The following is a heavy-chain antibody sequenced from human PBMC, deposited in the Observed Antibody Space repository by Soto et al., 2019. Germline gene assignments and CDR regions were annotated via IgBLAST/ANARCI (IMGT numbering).Heavy chain of an antibody. J-gene: IGHJ4*02. CDR2: IIPIFGTA. CDR1: GGTFSSYA. V-gene: IGHV1-69*13. Sequence: SVKVSCKASGGTFSSYAISWVRQAPGQGLEWMGGIIPIFGTANYAQKFQGRVTITADESTSTAYMELSSLRSEDTAVYYCAGAPAGYCSGGSCAIDYWGQGTLVTVSS. D-gene: IGHD2-15*01. CDR3: AGAPAGYCSGGSCAIDY.